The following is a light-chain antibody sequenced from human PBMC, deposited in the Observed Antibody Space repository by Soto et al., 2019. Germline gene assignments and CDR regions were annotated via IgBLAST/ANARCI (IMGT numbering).Light chain of an antibody. V-gene: IGLV2-11*01. J-gene: IGLJ2*01. Sequence: QFALTQPRSVSGSPGQSVTISCTGTSSDVGGYNYVSWYQQHPGKAPKGMIYDVSERPSGVPDRFSGSKSGNTASLTISGLQAEDEADYYCCSNAGSYEVFGGGTQLTVL. CDR1: SSDVGGYNY. CDR2: DVS. CDR3: CSNAGSYEV.